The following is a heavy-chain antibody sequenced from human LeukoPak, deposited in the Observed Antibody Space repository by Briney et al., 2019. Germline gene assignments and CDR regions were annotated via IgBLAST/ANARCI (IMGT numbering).Heavy chain of an antibody. CDR2: ISGSGGST. Sequence: GGSLRLSCAASGFTFSSYAMSWVRQAPGKGLEWVSAISGSGGSTYYADSVKGRFTISRDNSKNTPYLQMNSLRAEDTAVYYCAKGSKDSGWFAEYFQHWGQGTLVTVSS. V-gene: IGHV3-23*01. J-gene: IGHJ1*01. CDR3: AKGSKDSGWFAEYFQH. D-gene: IGHD6-19*01. CDR1: GFTFSSYA.